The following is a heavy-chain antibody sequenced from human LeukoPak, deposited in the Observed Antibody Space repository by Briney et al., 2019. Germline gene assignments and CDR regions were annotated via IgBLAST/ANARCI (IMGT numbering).Heavy chain of an antibody. CDR3: SRHEALPGDY. J-gene: IGHJ4*02. CDR1: GFTVSSNY. Sequence: GGSLRLSCAASGFTVSSNYMTWVRQASGKGLEWVGHIRDKAYNYATAYAASVKGRFTISRDDSRNTAYLQMNSLKTEDTAVYYCSRHEALPGDYWGQGTLVTVSS. V-gene: IGHV3-73*01. D-gene: IGHD2-21*02. CDR2: IRDKAYNYAT.